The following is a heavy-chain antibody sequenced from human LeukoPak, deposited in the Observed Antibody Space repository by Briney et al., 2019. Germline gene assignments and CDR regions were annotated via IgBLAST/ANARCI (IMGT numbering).Heavy chain of an antibody. Sequence: ASVKVSCKASGYTFTGYYMHWVRQAPGQGLEWMGWINPNSGGTNYAQKVQGRVTMTRDTSISTAYMELSRLRSDDTAVYYCATYAPGTGFDYWGQGTLVTVSS. D-gene: IGHD3-10*01. CDR1: GYTFTGYY. V-gene: IGHV1-2*02. CDR2: INPNSGGT. J-gene: IGHJ4*02. CDR3: ATYAPGTGFDY.